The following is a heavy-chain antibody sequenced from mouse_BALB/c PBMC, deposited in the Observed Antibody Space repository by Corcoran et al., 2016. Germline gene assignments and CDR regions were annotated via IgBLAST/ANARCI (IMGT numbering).Heavy chain of an antibody. D-gene: IGHD4-1*01. V-gene: IGHV14-3*02. CDR3: ASWDWYFEV. Sequence: EVQLQQSGAELVKPGASVKLSCTASGFNIKDTYMHWVKQRPEQGLEWIGRIDPANGNTKYDPKFQGKATITADTSSTTAYLQLRSRTSEDTAVDYYASWDWYFEVGVSGTTVTVAS. CDR2: IDPANGNT. J-gene: IGHJ1*01. CDR1: GFNIKDTY.